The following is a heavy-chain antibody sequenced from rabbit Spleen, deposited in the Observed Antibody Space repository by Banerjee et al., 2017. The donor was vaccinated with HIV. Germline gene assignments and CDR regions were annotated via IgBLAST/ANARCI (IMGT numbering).Heavy chain of an antibody. CDR2: IYTGNGKT. D-gene: IGHD1-1*01. Sequence: EESGGGLVKPGGTLTLTCKASGFSFSSSYDMCWVRQAPGKGLEWIACIYTGNGKTYYASWAKGRFTISKTSSTSVTLQVTRLTAADTATYFCARDTSSSFSSYGMDLWGPGTLVTVS. J-gene: IGHJ6*01. V-gene: IGHV1S40*01. CDR1: GFSFSSSYD. CDR3: ARDTSSSFSSYGMDL.